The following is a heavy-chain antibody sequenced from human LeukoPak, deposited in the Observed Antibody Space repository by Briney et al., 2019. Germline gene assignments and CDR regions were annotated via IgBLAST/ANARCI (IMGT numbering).Heavy chain of an antibody. CDR3: AREDVFDI. V-gene: IGHV4-59*01. CDR2: VHYSGTT. J-gene: IGHJ3*02. CDR1: GGSLSSYY. Sequence: SETLSLTCTVSGGSLSSYYWIWIRQPPGKGLEWIGYVHYSGTTTYNPSLESRATISVDMSKNQIFLNLTSVTAADTALYYCAREDVFDIWGPGTMVTVSA.